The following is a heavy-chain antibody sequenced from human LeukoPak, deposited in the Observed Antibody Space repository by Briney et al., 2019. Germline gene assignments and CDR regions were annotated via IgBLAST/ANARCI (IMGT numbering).Heavy chain of an antibody. D-gene: IGHD2-21*01. CDR2: IWYDGTNV. J-gene: IGHJ3*02. V-gene: IGHV3-33*01. Sequence: GRSLRLSCAASGFLFSTYGMHWVRQAPGKGLEWVAIIWYDGTNVKYVDSVKGRFTISRDDSKNTLYLQMNSQRAEDTAVYYCVRDGGELEADGFDIWGKGTMVTVSS. CDR1: GFLFSTYG. CDR3: VRDGGELEADGFDI.